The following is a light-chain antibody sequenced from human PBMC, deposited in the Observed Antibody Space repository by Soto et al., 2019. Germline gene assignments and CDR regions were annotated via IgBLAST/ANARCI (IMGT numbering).Light chain of an antibody. J-gene: IGLJ2*01. CDR3: AAWDDSLSSLL. CDR2: RND. Sequence: QSVLTQPPSASETPGQRVSISCSGNSSNIGSNFVYWYQQLPGTAPKLLIYRNDQRPSGVPDRFSGSKSGTSASLAISGLRSEDEAEYYCAAWDDSLSSLLFGGGTQLTVL. CDR1: SSNIGSNF. V-gene: IGLV1-47*01.